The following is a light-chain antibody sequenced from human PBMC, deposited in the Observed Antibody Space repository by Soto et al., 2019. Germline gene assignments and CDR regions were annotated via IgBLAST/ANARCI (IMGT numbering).Light chain of an antibody. CDR1: QNVRHNY. V-gene: IGKV3-20*01. Sequence: PGERATLSCRASQNVRHNYLSWYQHKPGQAPRLLIYVASSRATGVPDSFSGSGSGTDFTLTITRLEPEDSAVYYCQQFGGSPRLSFGGGTKVEI. CDR2: VAS. J-gene: IGKJ4*01. CDR3: QQFGGSPRLS.